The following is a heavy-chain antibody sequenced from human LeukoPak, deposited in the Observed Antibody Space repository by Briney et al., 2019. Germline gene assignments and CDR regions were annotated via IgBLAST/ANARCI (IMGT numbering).Heavy chain of an antibody. CDR2: IDPNSGDT. Sequence: EASVKVSCKASGYTFTDFYIHWVRQAPGQGLEWMGWIDPNSGDTKYVEKFQGRVTMTRDTFISTAYMELSSLRSDDTAVYSCARGTYYDSRGYSGVRLFDYWGQGTLVTVSS. CDR3: ARGTYYDSRGYSGVRLFDY. CDR1: GYTFTDFY. J-gene: IGHJ4*02. D-gene: IGHD3-22*01. V-gene: IGHV1-2*02.